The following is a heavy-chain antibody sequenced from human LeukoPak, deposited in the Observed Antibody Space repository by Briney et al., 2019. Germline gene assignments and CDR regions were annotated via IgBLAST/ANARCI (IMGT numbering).Heavy chain of an antibody. J-gene: IGHJ5*02. CDR1: GYSISGGYY. CDR2: IYHSGST. CDR3: ARAGSGDANNWFDP. V-gene: IGHV4-38-2*02. Sequence: SETLSLTCTVSGYSISGGYYWGWIRQPPRKGLEWIGSIYHSGSTYYNPSLKSRVTISVDTSKNQFSLKLSSVTAADTAVYYCARAGSGDANNWFDPWGQGTLVTVSS. D-gene: IGHD3-10*01.